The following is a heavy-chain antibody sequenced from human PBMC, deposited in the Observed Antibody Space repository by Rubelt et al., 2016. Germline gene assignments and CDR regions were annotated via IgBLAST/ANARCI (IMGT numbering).Heavy chain of an antibody. D-gene: IGHD3-16*02. CDR1: GYTFTSYA. V-gene: IGHV1-3*01. CDR3: ASAVGYQNQGNFQH. CDR2: INAGNGNT. Sequence: QVQLVQSGAEVKKPGASVKVSCKASGYTFTSYAMHWVRQAPGQRLEWMGWINAGNGNTKYSQKFQGRVTITRDTSASTAYMELSSLRSEDTAGYYCASAVGYQNQGNFQHWGQGTLVTVSS. J-gene: IGHJ1*01.